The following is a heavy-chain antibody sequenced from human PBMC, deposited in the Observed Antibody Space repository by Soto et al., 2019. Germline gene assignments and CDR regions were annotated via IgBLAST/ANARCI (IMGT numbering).Heavy chain of an antibody. V-gene: IGHV3-15*07. Sequence: VQLVESGGGLVKPGGSLRLSCAASGFTFNRAWMHWVRQAPGKGLEWVGLVRSKRDGETTDYGAPVKGRFTISRDDSTNTPFLQMTALKTEDTAVYYCTTGVSTAGHDGYWGQGTLVAVSS. CDR1: GFTFNRAW. CDR3: TTGVSTAGHDGY. D-gene: IGHD6-13*01. CDR2: VRSKRDGETT. J-gene: IGHJ4*02.